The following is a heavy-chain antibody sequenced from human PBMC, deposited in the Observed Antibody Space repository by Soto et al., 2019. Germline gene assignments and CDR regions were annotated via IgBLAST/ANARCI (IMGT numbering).Heavy chain of an antibody. CDR1: GGSVTNSSYY. J-gene: IGHJ4*02. CDR2: VYYRGRS. CDR3: VGQRTTVPTQAYFDY. D-gene: IGHD4-17*01. V-gene: IGHV4-39*01. Sequence: SETLSLTCTVSGGSVTNSSYYWGWIRQSPGKGLEWIGSVYYRGRSYSKSSVKSRVTISVDTSKNRFSLSLNSVTASDTAVYFCVGQRTTVPTQAYFDYWGPGALVTVSS.